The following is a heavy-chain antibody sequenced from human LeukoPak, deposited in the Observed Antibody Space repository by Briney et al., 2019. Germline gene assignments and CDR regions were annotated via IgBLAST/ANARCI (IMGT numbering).Heavy chain of an antibody. CDR2: INSDGSRT. J-gene: IGHJ5*02. CDR3: TREGGWYTSP. V-gene: IGHV3-74*01. CDR1: GFTFTSYW. Sequence: PGGSLRLSCAASGFTFTSYWMHWVRQPPGKGLVWVSRINSDGSRTNYADSVKGRFTISRDNAKNTLYLQMNSLRVEDTAVYYCTREGGWYTSPWGQGTLVTVSS. D-gene: IGHD6-19*01.